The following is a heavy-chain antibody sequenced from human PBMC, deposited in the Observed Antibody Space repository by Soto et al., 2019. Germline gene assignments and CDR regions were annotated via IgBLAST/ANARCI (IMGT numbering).Heavy chain of an antibody. CDR3: AVRQFWSGPWADTSLDY. CDR1: GDSIHSSPC. Sequence: QVQLQESGPGLVKPSGTLSLTCAVSGDSIHSSPCWNLVCQPPGKGLDWLGQSSHSGSTTYNPSLTSRINKSVDKSKNHFSLKLTSVTAADTAVYCWAVRQFWSGPWADTSLDYWGPGPLVTGSS. CDR2: SSHSGST. D-gene: IGHD3-3*01. V-gene: IGHV4-4*01. J-gene: IGHJ4*02.